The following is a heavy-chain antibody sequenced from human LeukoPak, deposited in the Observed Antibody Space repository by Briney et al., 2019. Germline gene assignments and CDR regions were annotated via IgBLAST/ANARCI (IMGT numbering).Heavy chain of an antibody. CDR3: ARDEGPRITSFEGFFDL. CDR1: GFTFSSYS. CDR2: ISSTSHYK. D-gene: IGHD2-2*01. J-gene: IGHJ2*01. V-gene: IGHV3-21*01. Sequence: GGSLRLSCAASGFTFSSYSMNWVRQAPGKGLEWVSSISSTSHYKYYADSVKGRFTISRDNAENSLYLQMNSLRAEDTAVYYCARDEGPRITSFEGFFDLWGRGTLVTVSS.